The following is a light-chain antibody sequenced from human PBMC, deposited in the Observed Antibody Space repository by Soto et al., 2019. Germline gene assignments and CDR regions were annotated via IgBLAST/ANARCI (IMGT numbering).Light chain of an antibody. CDR1: SSDVGGYNY. CDR3: SSYTSSSPLVV. J-gene: IGLJ2*01. Sequence: QSALTQPASVSGSPGQSITISCTGTSSDVGGYNYVSWYQQHPGKAPKLMIYDVSNRLSGVSNRFSGSKSGNTASLTISGLQAEDEADYYCSSYTSSSPLVVFGGGTKVTVL. CDR2: DVS. V-gene: IGLV2-14*01.